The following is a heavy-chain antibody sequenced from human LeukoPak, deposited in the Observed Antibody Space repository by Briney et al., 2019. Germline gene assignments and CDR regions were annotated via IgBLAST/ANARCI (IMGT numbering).Heavy chain of an antibody. CDR3: ARGEVLGEYYEILTAQDYFDY. CDR2: IYTSGST. J-gene: IGHJ4*02. D-gene: IGHD3-9*01. V-gene: IGHV4-61*02. Sequence: SQTLSLTCTVSGGSISSGSYYWSWIRQPAGKGLEWIGRIYTSGSTNYNPSLKSRVTISVDTSKNQFSLKLSSVTAADTAVYYCARGEVLGEYYEILTAQDYFDYWGQGTLVTVSS. CDR1: GGSISSGSYY.